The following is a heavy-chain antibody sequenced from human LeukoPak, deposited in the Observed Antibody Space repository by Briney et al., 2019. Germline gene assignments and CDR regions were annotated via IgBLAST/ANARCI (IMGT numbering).Heavy chain of an antibody. Sequence: GGSLRLSCAASGFTFSSYAMSWVRQAPGKGLEWVSTISASGGSTYYADSVKGRFTISRDNSKNTLYLQMNSLRAEDTAVYYCARGCSGRGGMDVWGQGTTVTVSS. V-gene: IGHV3-23*01. D-gene: IGHD3-10*02. CDR1: GFTFSSYA. CDR3: ARGCSGRGGMDV. CDR2: ISASGGST. J-gene: IGHJ6*02.